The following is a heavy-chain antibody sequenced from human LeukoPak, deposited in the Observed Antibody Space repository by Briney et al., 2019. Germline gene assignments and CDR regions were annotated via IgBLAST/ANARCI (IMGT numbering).Heavy chain of an antibody. J-gene: IGHJ4*02. CDR1: GGSFSGYY. D-gene: IGHD3-3*01. CDR2: IYTSGST. Sequence: KPSETLSLTCAVYGGSFSGYYWSWIRQPAGKGLEWIGRIYTSGSTNYNPSLKSRVTISVDTSKNQFSLKLSSVTAADTAVYYCARTGTVERFLQDWGQGTLVTVSS. CDR3: ARTGTVERFLQD. V-gene: IGHV4-59*10.